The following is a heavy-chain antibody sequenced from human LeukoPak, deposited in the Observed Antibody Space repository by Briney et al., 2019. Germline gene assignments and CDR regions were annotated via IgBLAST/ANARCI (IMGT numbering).Heavy chain of an antibody. CDR1: GFTFNSYG. CDR2: IWYDGSNK. CDR3: ARLNGNFGEFSIVY. Sequence: GGSLRLSCAASGFTFNSYGMHWVRQAPGKGLEWVAVIWYDGSNKYYADSVKGRFTISRDNSKNTLYLQMNSLRAEDTAVYYCARLNGNFGEFSIVYWGQGTLVTVSS. D-gene: IGHD3-10*01. V-gene: IGHV3-33*01. J-gene: IGHJ4*02.